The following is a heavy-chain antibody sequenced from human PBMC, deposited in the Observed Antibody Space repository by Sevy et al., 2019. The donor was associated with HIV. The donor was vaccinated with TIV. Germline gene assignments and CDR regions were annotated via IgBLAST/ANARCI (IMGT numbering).Heavy chain of an antibody. CDR1: GFSISSDYY. Sequence: SETLSLTCTVSGFSISSDYYWGWIRQPPGKGLEWIGSIYDGGSTYYNPSLKSRVTISIDTSKNQFSLKLSPVTAADTAVYYCARYYYGSGSYYEFVYWGQGTLVTVSS. CDR2: IYDGGST. D-gene: IGHD3-10*01. J-gene: IGHJ4*02. CDR3: ARYYYGSGSYYEFVY. V-gene: IGHV4-38-2*02.